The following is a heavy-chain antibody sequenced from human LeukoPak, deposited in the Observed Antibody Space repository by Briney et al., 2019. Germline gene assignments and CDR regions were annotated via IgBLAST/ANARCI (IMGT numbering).Heavy chain of an antibody. Sequence: ASVKVSCKASGYTFTSYGISWVRQAPGQGLEWMGWISAYNGNTNYAQKLQGRVTITRNTSISTAYMELSSLRAEDTAVYYCARRAGGYSHPYDYWGQGILVTVSS. CDR1: GYTFTSYG. CDR3: ARRAGGYSHPYDY. J-gene: IGHJ4*02. D-gene: IGHD4-23*01. V-gene: IGHV1-18*01. CDR2: ISAYNGNT.